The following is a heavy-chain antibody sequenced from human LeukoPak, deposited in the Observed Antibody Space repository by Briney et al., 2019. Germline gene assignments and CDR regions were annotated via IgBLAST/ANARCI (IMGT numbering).Heavy chain of an antibody. V-gene: IGHV4-61*01. Sequence: SETLSLTCSVSGGSVSSGISYWSWIRQPPGEGLEWIAYISDSGGSDYNPSLRGRVTISLDTSKNQFSLRLTSVTAADTAVYYCARLLLGSSWLYYFDYWGQGTLVTVSS. J-gene: IGHJ4*02. CDR3: ARLLLGSSWLYYFDY. D-gene: IGHD6-13*01. CDR1: GGSVSSGISY. CDR2: ISDSGGS.